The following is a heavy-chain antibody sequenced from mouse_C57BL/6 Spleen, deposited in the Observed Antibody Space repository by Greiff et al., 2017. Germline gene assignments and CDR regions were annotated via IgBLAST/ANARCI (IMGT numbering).Heavy chain of an antibody. D-gene: IGHD2-4*01. CDR3: ARDYDYEGKPFAY. Sequence: QVQLKQPGAELVKPGASVKLSCKASGYTFTSYWMHWVKQRPGRGLEWIGRIDPNSGGTKYNEKFKSKATLTVDKPSSTAYMQLSSLTSEDSAVYYCARDYDYEGKPFAYWGQGTLVTVSA. J-gene: IGHJ3*01. CDR1: GYTFTSYW. V-gene: IGHV1-72*01. CDR2: IDPNSGGT.